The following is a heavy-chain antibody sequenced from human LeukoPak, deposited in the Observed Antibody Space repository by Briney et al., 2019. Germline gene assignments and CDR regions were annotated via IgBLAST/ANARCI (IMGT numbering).Heavy chain of an antibody. V-gene: IGHV3-7*01. CDR1: GFTFSSYW. CDR2: IKQDGSEK. CDR3: ARDPSQYGDYSYYYGMDV. Sequence: GGSLRLSCAASGFTFSSYWVSWVRQAPGKGLEWVANIKQDGSEKYYVDSVKGRFTISRDNAKNSLYLQMNSLRAEDTAVYYCARDPSQYGDYSYYYGMDVWGQGTTVTVPS. D-gene: IGHD4-17*01. J-gene: IGHJ6*02.